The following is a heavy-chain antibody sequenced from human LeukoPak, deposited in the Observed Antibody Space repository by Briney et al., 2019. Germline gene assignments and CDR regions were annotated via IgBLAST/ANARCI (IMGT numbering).Heavy chain of an antibody. CDR2: INWNGGRT. J-gene: IGHJ6*04. CDR3: LGDLASVDG. CDR1: GFTFDDYG. D-gene: IGHD3-16*01. Sequence: GGSLRLSCAASGFTFDDYGMSWVRQAPGKGLEWVSDINWNGGRTGYADSVKGRFTISRDNAKKSLYLQMNSLRAEDTALYYCLGDLASVDGWGKGTTVTVSS. V-gene: IGHV3-20*04.